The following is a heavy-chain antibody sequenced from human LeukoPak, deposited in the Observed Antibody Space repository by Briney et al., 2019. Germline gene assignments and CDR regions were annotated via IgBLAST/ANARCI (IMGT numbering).Heavy chain of an antibody. J-gene: IGHJ5*02. Sequence: SETLSLTCAVYGGSFSGYYWSWIRQPPGKGLEWIGEINHSGSTNYNPSLKSRVTISVDTSKNQFSLKLSSVNAADTAVYYCARAPSGGSPNWFDPWGQGTLVTVSS. V-gene: IGHV4-34*01. CDR3: ARAPSGGSPNWFDP. CDR1: GGSFSGYY. CDR2: INHSGST. D-gene: IGHD2-15*01.